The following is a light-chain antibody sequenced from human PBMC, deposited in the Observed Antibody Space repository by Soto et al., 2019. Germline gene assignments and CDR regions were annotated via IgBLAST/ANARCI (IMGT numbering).Light chain of an antibody. CDR1: SSDVGGYNY. CDR3: SSFAGNNTLV. J-gene: IGLJ2*01. Sequence: QSALTQPPSASGSPGQSVTISCTGTSSDVGGYNYVSWYQQHPGKAPKLMISEVSKRPSGVPDRFSGSKSGNTASLTVSGLQDEDEAHYYCSSFAGNNTLVFGGGTKLTVL. V-gene: IGLV2-8*01. CDR2: EVS.